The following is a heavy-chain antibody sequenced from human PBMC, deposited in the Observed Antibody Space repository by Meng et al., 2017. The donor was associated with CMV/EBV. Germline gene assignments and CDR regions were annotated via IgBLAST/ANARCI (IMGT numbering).Heavy chain of an antibody. CDR2: IYSGGST. Sequence: GESLKISCAASGFTVSSNYMSLVRQAPGKGLEWVSVIYSGGSTYYADSVKGRFTISRDNSKNTLYLQMNSMRAEDTAVYYCTLTQDYYYGMDVWGQGTTVTVSS. J-gene: IGHJ6*02. D-gene: IGHD2-15*01. CDR3: TLTQDYYYGMDV. V-gene: IGHV3-53*01. CDR1: GFTVSSNY.